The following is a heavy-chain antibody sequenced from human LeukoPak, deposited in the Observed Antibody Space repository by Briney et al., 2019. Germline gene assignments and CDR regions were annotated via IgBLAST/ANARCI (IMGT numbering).Heavy chain of an antibody. J-gene: IGHJ4*02. CDR1: GFTVSRKY. D-gene: IGHD2-21*02. Sequence: PGGSLTLSCAASGFTVSRKYMRWVRQAPGKGLEWVSVIYSGGSTWYADSVKGRFTNSRDNSKNTVYLQMKSLRAEDTAMYYCASARYCAGDCYAFFVSWGQGTLVSVSS. V-gene: IGHV3-66*02. CDR2: IYSGGST. CDR3: ASARYCAGDCYAFFVS.